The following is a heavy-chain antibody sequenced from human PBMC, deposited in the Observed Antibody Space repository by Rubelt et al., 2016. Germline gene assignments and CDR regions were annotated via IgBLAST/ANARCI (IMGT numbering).Heavy chain of an antibody. CDR3: ARPGRNSSGINV. V-gene: IGHV4-34*01. J-gene: IGHJ4*02. CDR1: GGSFSGYY. CDR2: INHSGST. Sequence: QVQLQQWGAGLLKPSETLSLTCAVYGGSFSGYYWSWIRQPPGKGLEWIGEINHSGSTKYTPSLQIRVTVHVATPKNQFSLKLGSVTAADTAVYYCARPGRNSSGINVWGQGTLVTVSS. D-gene: IGHD6-19*01.